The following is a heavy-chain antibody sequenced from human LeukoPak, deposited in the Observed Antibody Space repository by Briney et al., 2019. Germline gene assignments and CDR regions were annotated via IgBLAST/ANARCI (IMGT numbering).Heavy chain of an antibody. J-gene: IGHJ4*02. Sequence: PGGSLRLSCAASGFTFSSYAMSWVRQAPGKGLEWVSAISGSGGSTYYADSVKGRFTISRDNSKNTLYLQMNSLRAEDTAVYYCANLGSSYYYGSSGYYHPWVGYWGQGTLVTVSS. CDR2: ISGSGGST. CDR3: ANLGSSYYYGSSGYYHPWVGY. D-gene: IGHD3-22*01. V-gene: IGHV3-23*01. CDR1: GFTFSSYA.